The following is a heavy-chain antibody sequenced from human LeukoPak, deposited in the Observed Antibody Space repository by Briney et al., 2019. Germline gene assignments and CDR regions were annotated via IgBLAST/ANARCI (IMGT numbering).Heavy chain of an antibody. CDR2: IYTSGST. CDR3: ARDQYYYDSSGYLFDY. D-gene: IGHD3-22*01. CDR1: GGSISSYY. V-gene: IGHV4-4*07. Sequence: ETLSLTCTVSGGSISSYYWSWIRQPAGKGLEWIGRIYTSGSTNYNPSLKSRVTMSVDTSKNQFSLKLSSVTAADTPVYYCARDQYYYDSSGYLFDYWGQGTLVTVSS. J-gene: IGHJ4*02.